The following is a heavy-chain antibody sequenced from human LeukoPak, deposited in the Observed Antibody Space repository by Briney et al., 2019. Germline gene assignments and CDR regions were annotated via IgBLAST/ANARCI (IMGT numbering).Heavy chain of an antibody. CDR2: LYSGGST. D-gene: IGHD2-2*01. V-gene: IGHV3-66*01. J-gene: IGHJ6*02. CDR3: AREVGAYGMDV. Sequence: GGSLRLSCAASGFTVSSNYMSWVRQAPGKGLEWVSVLYSGGSTYYADSVKGRFTISRDTSKNTLYLQMNSLRAEDTAVYYCAREVGAYGMDVWGQGTTVTVSS. CDR1: GFTVSSNY.